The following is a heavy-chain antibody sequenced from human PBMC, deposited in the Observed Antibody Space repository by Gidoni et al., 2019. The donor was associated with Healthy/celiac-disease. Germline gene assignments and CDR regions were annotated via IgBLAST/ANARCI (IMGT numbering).Heavy chain of an antibody. CDR1: GFTFSSYG. Sequence: QVHLVESGGGVVQPGRSLRLSCAASGFTFSSYGMHWVRQAPGKGLEWVAVIWYDGSNKYYADSVKGRFTISRDNAKNTLDLQMNSMRAEDTAVYYCARDRDSSGFQDAFDIWGQGTMVTVSS. D-gene: IGHD3-22*01. CDR3: ARDRDSSGFQDAFDI. V-gene: IGHV3-33*01. CDR2: IWYDGSNK. J-gene: IGHJ3*02.